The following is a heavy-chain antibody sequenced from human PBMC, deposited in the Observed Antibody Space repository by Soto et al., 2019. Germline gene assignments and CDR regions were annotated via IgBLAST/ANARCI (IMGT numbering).Heavy chain of an antibody. CDR3: ARIPGNYYGRHDAFDI. D-gene: IGHD3-10*01. Sequence: ASVKVSCKASGYTFTIYYMHWVRQAPGQGLEWMGIINPSGGSTSYAQKFQGRVTMTRDTSTSTVYMELSSLRSEDTAVYYCARIPGNYYGRHDAFDIWGQGTMVTVSS. CDR2: INPSGGST. CDR1: GYTFTIYY. V-gene: IGHV1-46*01. J-gene: IGHJ3*02.